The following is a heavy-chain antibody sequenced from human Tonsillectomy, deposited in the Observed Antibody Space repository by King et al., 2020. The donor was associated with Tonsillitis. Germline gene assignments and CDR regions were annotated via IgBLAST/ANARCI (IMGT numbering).Heavy chain of an antibody. CDR3: ARLGSPMATFDM. J-gene: IGHJ3*02. Sequence: QLVQSGAEVKEPGESLRISCRGSGFTFTKYWTTWVRQMPGKGLEYMGKIDPNDSEVNYGLSFQGHVIISADKSVSTAYLQWRSLRASDTAIYYCARLGSPMATFDMWGQGTMVTVSS. CDR2: IDPNDSEV. D-gene: IGHD5-24*01. V-gene: IGHV5-10-1*03. CDR1: GFTFTKYW.